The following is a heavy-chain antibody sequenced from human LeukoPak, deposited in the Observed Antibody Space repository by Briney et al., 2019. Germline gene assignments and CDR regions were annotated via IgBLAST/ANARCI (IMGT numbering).Heavy chain of an antibody. CDR2: IRNKANSYTT. V-gene: IGHV3-72*01. Sequence: GGSLRLSCAASGFTFSSYAMHWVRQAPGKGLEWVGRIRNKANSYTTEYVVSVKGRFTISRDDSKNSLSLQMNSLKTEDTAMYYCASNVDSGFDVWGQGKMVTVSS. J-gene: IGHJ3*01. CDR1: GFTFSSYA. CDR3: ASNVDSGFDV. D-gene: IGHD5-12*01.